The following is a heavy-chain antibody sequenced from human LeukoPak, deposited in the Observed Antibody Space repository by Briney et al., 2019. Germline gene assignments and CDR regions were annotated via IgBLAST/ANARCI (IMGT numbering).Heavy chain of an antibody. J-gene: IGHJ4*02. CDR3: ARGIWSRTVSSYYFDY. CDR2: ISSSGSTI. D-gene: IGHD3-3*01. CDR1: GFTFSDYY. Sequence: GGSLRLSCAASGFTFSDYYMSWIRQAPGKGLEWVSYISSSGSTIYYADSVKGRFTISRDNAKNSLYLQMNSLRAEDTAVYYCARGIWSRTVSSYYFDYWGQGTLVTVSS. V-gene: IGHV3-11*01.